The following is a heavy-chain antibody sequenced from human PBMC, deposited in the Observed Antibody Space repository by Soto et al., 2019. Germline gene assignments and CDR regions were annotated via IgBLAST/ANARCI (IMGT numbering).Heavy chain of an antibody. Sequence: EVQLVQSGGGLVQPGGSLKLSCAASGFTFSGSTVHCVRQASGEGLQWVGRIRSKANDYATTYIASVKGRFTISRDDSRNTAYLQMSDLKTEDTAVYYCSGGYCTGGTSYSGYFQHWGQGPLVTVFS. CDR3: SGGYCTGGTSYSGYFQH. CDR1: GFTFSGST. CDR2: IRSKANDYAT. V-gene: IGHV3-73*02. J-gene: IGHJ1*01. D-gene: IGHD2-15*01.